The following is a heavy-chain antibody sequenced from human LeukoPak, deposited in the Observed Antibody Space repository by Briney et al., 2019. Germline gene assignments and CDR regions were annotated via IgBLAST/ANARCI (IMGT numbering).Heavy chain of an antibody. V-gene: IGHV3-23*01. CDR3: AKAGAGSSGWYGDAFDI. Sequence: GGSLRLSCAASGFTFSSYAMSWVRQAPGKGLEWVSAISGSGGSTYYADSVKGRFTISRDNSKNTLYLQTNSLRAEDTAVYYCAKAGAGSSGWYGDAFDIWGQGTMVTVSS. J-gene: IGHJ3*02. CDR2: ISGSGGST. D-gene: IGHD6-19*01. CDR1: GFTFSSYA.